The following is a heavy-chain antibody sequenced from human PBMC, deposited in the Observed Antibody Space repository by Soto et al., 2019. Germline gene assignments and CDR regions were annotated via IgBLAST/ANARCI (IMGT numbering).Heavy chain of an antibody. CDR3: ARKARRRITIFGVVINEPYYFDY. CDR2: FDPEDGET. CDR1: GYTLTGLS. V-gene: IGHV1-24*01. Sequence: ASVKVSCKVSGYTLTGLSMHWVRQAPGKGLEWMGGFDPEDGETIYAQKFQGRVTMTEDTSTDTAYMELSSLRSEDTAVYYCARKARRRITIFGVVINEPYYFDYWGQGTLVTVSS. D-gene: IGHD3-3*01. J-gene: IGHJ4*02.